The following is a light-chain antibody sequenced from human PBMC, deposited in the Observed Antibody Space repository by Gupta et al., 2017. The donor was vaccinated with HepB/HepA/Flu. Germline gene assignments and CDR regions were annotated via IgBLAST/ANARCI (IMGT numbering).Light chain of an antibody. J-gene: IGKJ4*01. Sequence: PGTLSLSPGERATLSCRASQSFTSGYLAWYQQKPGQAPRLLIYGASSRATDIPDRFSGSGSGTDFTLTISRLEPEDFAVYYCQHYDDSIPLSFGGWTKVEMK. CDR1: QSFTSGY. CDR3: QHYDDSIPLS. CDR2: GAS. V-gene: IGKV3-20*01.